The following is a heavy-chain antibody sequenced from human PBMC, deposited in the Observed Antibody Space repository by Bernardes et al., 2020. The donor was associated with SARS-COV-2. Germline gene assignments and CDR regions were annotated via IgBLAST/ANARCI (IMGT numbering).Heavy chain of an antibody. CDR1: GEIVSSSSAG. CDR3: ATGRFGEAPFHH. J-gene: IGHJ1*01. D-gene: IGHD3-10*01. CDR2: IYHRSKWFT. Sequence: SQTLSLTCAISGEIVSSSSAGWHWIRQSPARCLEWLGGIYHRSKWFTDYALSVKSRVTISVDTSKKQFSVNLKSLTAADTAVYYCATGRFGEAPFHHWGQGTLVTVSS. V-gene: IGHV6-1*01.